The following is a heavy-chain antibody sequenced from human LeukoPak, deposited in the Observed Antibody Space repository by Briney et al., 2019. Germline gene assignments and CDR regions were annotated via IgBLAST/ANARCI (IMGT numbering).Heavy chain of an antibody. J-gene: IGHJ4*02. V-gene: IGHV1-18*01. CDR2: ISAYNGNT. CDR1: GYTFTSYG. CDR3: ARERDWGALDY. D-gene: IGHD3/OR15-3a*01. Sequence: ASVKVSCKASGYTFTSYGISWVRQAPGQGLEWMGWISAYNGNTNYAQKLQGRVTMTTDTSTSTAYVEARSLTADETDVYYCARERDWGALDYWGQGTLVTVSS.